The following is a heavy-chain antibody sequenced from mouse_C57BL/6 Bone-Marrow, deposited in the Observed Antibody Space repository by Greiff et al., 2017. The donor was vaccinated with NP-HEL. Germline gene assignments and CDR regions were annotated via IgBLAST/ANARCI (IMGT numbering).Heavy chain of an antibody. CDR3: ARGRHYDYYYFDY. J-gene: IGHJ2*01. Sequence: QVPMQHSRPALAPPFSSFPFSFPSSFYTFPLYSLPFFPPSPLQGLEWIGWIYPRDGSTKYNEKFKGKATLTVDTSSSTAYMELHSLTSEDSAVYFCARGRHYDYYYFDYWGQGTTLTVSS. V-gene: IGHV1-85*01. CDR2: IYPRDGST. D-gene: IGHD2-4*01. CDR1: FYTFPLYS.